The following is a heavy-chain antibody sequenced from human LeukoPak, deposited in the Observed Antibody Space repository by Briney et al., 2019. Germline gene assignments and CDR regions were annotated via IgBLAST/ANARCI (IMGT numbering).Heavy chain of an antibody. Sequence: GGSLRLSCAASGFTFSSYEMNWVRQAPGKGLEWVSYISSSGSTIYYADSVKGRFTISRDNAKNSLYLQMNSLRAEDTAVYYCANPGFTMVRGVITPLAYWGQGTLVTVSS. CDR1: GFTFSSYE. D-gene: IGHD3-10*01. CDR3: ANPGFTMVRGVITPLAY. J-gene: IGHJ4*02. V-gene: IGHV3-48*03. CDR2: ISSSGSTI.